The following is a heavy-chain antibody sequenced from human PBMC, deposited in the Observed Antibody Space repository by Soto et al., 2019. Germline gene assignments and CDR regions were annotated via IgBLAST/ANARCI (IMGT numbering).Heavy chain of an antibody. Sequence: EVQLLESGGGLVQPGGSLRLSCAASGLTFSNYAMSWVRQAPGKGLEWVSAISGSGDTTYYADSVRGRFTISRDNSKNTLYLQTHSLRAEDTAIYHCAKTRAPSPSWNGFYGVDVWGQGTTVTVSS. D-gene: IGHD3-3*01. V-gene: IGHV3-23*01. CDR3: AKTRAPSPSWNGFYGVDV. CDR1: GLTFSNYA. CDR2: ISGSGDTT. J-gene: IGHJ6*02.